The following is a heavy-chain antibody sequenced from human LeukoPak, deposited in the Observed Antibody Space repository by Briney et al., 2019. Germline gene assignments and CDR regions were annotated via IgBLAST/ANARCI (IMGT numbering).Heavy chain of an antibody. CDR3: ARDLGIAAAGTVGYFDY. CDR2: INHSGST. J-gene: IGHJ4*02. Sequence: SETLSLTCAVYGGSFSGYYWSWIRQPPGKGLEWIGEINHSGSTNYNPPLKSRVTISVDTSKNQFSLKLSSVTAADTAVYYCARDLGIAAAGTVGYFDYWGQGILVTVSS. CDR1: GGSFSGYY. D-gene: IGHD6-13*01. V-gene: IGHV4-34*01.